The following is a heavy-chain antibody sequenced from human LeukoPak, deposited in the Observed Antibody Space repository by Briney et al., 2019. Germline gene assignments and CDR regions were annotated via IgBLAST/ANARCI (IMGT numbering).Heavy chain of an antibody. J-gene: IGHJ5*02. CDR2: ISGGSGTI. CDR1: GFTFTNYN. D-gene: IGHD4-17*01. CDR3: ARLYGDWFDP. V-gene: IGHV3-48*01. Sequence: QPGGSLRLSCAASGFTFTNYNMNWVRQAPGKGLEWISYISGGSGTIYYADSVRGRFTVSRDNAKDSLWLQMDSLRVEDTAVYFCARLYGDWFDPWGPGTLVTVSS.